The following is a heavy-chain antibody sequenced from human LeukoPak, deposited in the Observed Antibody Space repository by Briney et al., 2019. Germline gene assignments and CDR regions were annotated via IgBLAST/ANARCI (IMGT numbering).Heavy chain of an antibody. CDR2: INHSGST. D-gene: IGHD3-22*01. CDR3: AGGNYYDSSGYYFPFDY. CDR1: GGSFSGYY. V-gene: IGHV4-34*01. Sequence: PSETLSLTCAVYGGSFSGYYWSWLPQPPGKGLERIGEINHSGSTNYNPSLKSRVTISVDTSKNQFSLKLSSVTAADTVVYYCAGGNYYDSSGYYFPFDYWGQGTLVTVSS. J-gene: IGHJ4*02.